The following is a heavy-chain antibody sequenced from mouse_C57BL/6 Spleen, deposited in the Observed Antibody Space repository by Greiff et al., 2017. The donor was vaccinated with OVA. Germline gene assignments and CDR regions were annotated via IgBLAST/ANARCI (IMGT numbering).Heavy chain of an antibody. V-gene: IGHV1-82*01. CDR2: IYPGDGDT. J-gene: IGHJ3*01. D-gene: IGHD2-3*01. CDR1: GYAFSSSW. Sequence: QVQLQQSGPELVKPGASVKISCKASGYAFSSSWMNWVKQRPGKGLEWIGRIYPGDGDTNYNGKFKGKATLTADKSSSTAYMQLSSLTSEDSAVYVCARSYDGYSAWFAYWGQGALVTVSA. CDR3: ARSYDGYSAWFAY.